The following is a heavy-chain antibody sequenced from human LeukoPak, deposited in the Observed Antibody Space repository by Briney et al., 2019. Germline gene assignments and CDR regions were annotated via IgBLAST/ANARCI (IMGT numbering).Heavy chain of an antibody. CDR1: GFTFSSYG. V-gene: IGHV3-30*18. D-gene: IGHD6-19*01. CDR3: VKEGYSSGWYRDYYFDY. CDR2: ISYDGSNK. Sequence: GGSLRLSCAASGFTFSSYGMHWVRQAPGKGLELVAVISYDGSNKYYADSVKGRFTISRDNSKNTLYLQMNSLRAEDTAVYYCVKEGYSSGWYRDYYFDYWGQGTLVTVSS. J-gene: IGHJ4*02.